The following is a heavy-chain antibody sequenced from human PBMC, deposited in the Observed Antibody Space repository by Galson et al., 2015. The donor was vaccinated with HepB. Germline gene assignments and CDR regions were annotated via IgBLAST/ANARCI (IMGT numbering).Heavy chain of an antibody. D-gene: IGHD4-17*01. J-gene: IGHJ2*01. CDR3: ARDSAVTWYFDL. CDR2: IYSGGAT. Sequence: SLRLSCAASGFTVSNNYMSWVRQAPGKGLEWVSIIYSGGATYYTDSVKGRFTISRDNSENTVYLEMNSLTAEDTAVYYCARDSAVTWYFDLWGRGTLVTVSS. CDR1: GFTVSNNY. V-gene: IGHV3-66*02.